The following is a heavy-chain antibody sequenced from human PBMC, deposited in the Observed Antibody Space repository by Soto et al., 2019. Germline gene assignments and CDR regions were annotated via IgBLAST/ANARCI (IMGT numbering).Heavy chain of an antibody. CDR2: VSSTSGYI. V-gene: IGHV3-21*01. D-gene: IGHD5-18*01. CDR1: GFTFSNYK. CDR3: ARANVDTSVVNEYYFDY. Sequence: GGSLRLSCAVFGFTFSNYKMSWVRQAPGKGLEWVSSVSSTSGYIYYGDSVKGRFTISRDNAKNSLYLQMNSLRAEDTAVYYCARANVDTSVVNEYYFDYWGQGTLVTVSS. J-gene: IGHJ4*02.